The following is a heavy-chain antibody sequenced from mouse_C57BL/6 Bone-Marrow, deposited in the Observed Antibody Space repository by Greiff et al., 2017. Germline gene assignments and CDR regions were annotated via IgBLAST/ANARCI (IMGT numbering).Heavy chain of an antibody. CDR1: GFTFSSYG. CDR2: ISSGGSYT. CDR3: ARPYFGSSPFAY. J-gene: IGHJ3*01. D-gene: IGHD1-1*01. V-gene: IGHV5-6*01. Sequence: EVKLMESGGDLVKPGGSLKLSCAASGFTFSSYGMSWVRHTPDKRLEWVATISSGGSYTYYPDSVKGRFTISSDNAKNALYLQMSILKSDDTAMYYCARPYFGSSPFAYWGQGTLVTVSA.